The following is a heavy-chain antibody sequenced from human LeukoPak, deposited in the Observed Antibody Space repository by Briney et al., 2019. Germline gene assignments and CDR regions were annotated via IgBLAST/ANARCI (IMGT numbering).Heavy chain of an antibody. V-gene: IGHV1-24*01. J-gene: IGHJ6*02. CDR3: ATEGYCIPGKDCYGMDV. Sequence: ASVKVSCKVSGYTLTELSMHWVRQAPGKGLEWMGGFDPEDGETIYAQKFQGRVTMTEDTSTDTAYMELSSLRSEDTAVYYCATEGYCIPGKDCYGMDVWGQGTTVTVSS. CDR2: FDPEDGET. CDR1: GYTLTELS. D-gene: IGHD2-15*01.